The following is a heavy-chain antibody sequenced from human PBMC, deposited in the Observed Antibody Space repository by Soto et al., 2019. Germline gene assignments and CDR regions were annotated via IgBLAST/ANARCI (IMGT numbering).Heavy chain of an antibody. CDR2: ISYDGSSK. D-gene: IGHD5-18*01. CDR3: ARGDGYIYGNTFDS. Sequence: GGSLRLSCAASGFTFNNYAMHWVRQAPGKGLEWVAFISYDGSSKYYADSVTGRFTISRDNSRNTLYLQMNSLRAEDTAVYYCARGDGYIYGNTFDSWGQGTLVTVSS. CDR1: GFTFNNYA. V-gene: IGHV3-30-3*01. J-gene: IGHJ4*02.